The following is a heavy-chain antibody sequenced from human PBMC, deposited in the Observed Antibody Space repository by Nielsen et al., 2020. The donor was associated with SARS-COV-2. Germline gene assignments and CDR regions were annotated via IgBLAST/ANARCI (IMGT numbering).Heavy chain of an antibody. J-gene: IGHJ3*02. CDR1: GGSISSGDYY. CDR3: PGLVLRYFDWSDAFDI. CDR2: IYYSGST. Sequence: SETLSLTCTVSGGSISSGDYYWSWIRQPPGKGLEWIGYIYYSGSTYYNPSLKSRVTISVDTSKNQFSLKLSSVTAADTAVYYCPGLVLRYFDWSDAFDIWGQGTMVTVSS. V-gene: IGHV4-30-4*01. D-gene: IGHD3-9*01.